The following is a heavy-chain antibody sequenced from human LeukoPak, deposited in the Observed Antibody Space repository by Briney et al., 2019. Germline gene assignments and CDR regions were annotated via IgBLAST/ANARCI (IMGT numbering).Heavy chain of an antibody. Sequence: GGSMRLSCAASGFTVTDNYMSWDRQAPGKGLEWVSVSYSGNTYYADSVKGRFTFSRENSKNTLYLLMNSLKPEDTAVYYCAGYVSGYPYWGQGTLVTVSS. J-gene: IGHJ4*02. V-gene: IGHV3-66*02. CDR2: SYSGNT. D-gene: IGHD3-22*01. CDR3: AGYVSGYPY. CDR1: GFTVTDNY.